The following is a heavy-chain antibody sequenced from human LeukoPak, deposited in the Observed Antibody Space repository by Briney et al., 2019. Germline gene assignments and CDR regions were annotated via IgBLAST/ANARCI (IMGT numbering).Heavy chain of an antibody. D-gene: IGHD3-10*01. Sequence: SETLSLTCAVYDGSFSDYYWSWIRQPPGKGLEWIGEIDHSGDTNYNPSLKSRVTISIDASKNQFSLKLSSVTAADTAVYYCARDQTYSGSGIYTYFDYWGQGILVTVSS. V-gene: IGHV4-34*01. J-gene: IGHJ4*02. CDR3: ARDQTYSGSGIYTYFDY. CDR2: IDHSGDT. CDR1: DGSFSDYY.